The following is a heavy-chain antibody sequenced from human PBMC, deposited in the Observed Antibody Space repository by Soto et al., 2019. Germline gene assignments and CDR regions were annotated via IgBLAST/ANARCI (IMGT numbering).Heavy chain of an antibody. J-gene: IGHJ6*03. V-gene: IGHV3-23*01. D-gene: IGHD3-10*01. Sequence: GGSLRLSCAASGFTFSSYAMSWVRQAPGKGLEWVSAISGSGGRTYYADSVKGRFTISRDNSKNTLYLQMNSLRAEDTAVYYCAKGVRLGSDEGSGSYYYYYMDVWGKGTTVTVSS. CDR2: ISGSGGRT. CDR1: GFTFSSYA. CDR3: AKGVRLGSDEGSGSYYYYYMDV.